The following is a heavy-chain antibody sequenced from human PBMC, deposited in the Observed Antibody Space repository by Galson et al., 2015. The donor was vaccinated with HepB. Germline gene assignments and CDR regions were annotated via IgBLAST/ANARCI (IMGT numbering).Heavy chain of an antibody. D-gene: IGHD1-1*01. V-gene: IGHV3-23*01. CDR2: IGVSSCNT. CDR3: AKGTTDIDY. Sequence: SLRLSCAASGFTFSRLGMTWVRQAPGKGLECVSAIGVSSCNTDYADSVKGRFTISRDNSKNMLYLQMNDLGAEDTAVYYCAKGTTDIDYWGQGTLGTVSS. CDR1: GFTFSRLG. J-gene: IGHJ4*02.